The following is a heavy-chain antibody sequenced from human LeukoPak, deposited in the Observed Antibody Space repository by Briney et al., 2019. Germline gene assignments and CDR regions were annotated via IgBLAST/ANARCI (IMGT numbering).Heavy chain of an antibody. CDR3: GWLQFPRGVQSWFDP. CDR2: IYYSGST. J-gene: IGHJ5*02. D-gene: IGHD5-24*01. CDR1: GGSISSNSYY. V-gene: IGHV4-39*07. Sequence: SETLSLTCTVSGGSISSNSYYWGWIRQPPGKGLEWIGSIYYSGSTYYNPSLKSRVTISVDTSKDQFSLKLSSVTAADTAVYARGWLQFPRGVQSWFDPWGQGTLVTVSS.